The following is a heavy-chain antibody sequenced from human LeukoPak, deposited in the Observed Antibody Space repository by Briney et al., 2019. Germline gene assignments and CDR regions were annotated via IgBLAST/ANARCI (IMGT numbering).Heavy chain of an antibody. Sequence: GGSLRLSCAVSGLTFSDYYMSWIRQAPGKGLEWVSYISIGGITLSHPDSVKGRFAISRDKAENSLYLQINSLRTADTAVYCCAIRAAAGRCFDYWGQGTLVTVSS. CDR2: ISIGGITL. J-gene: IGHJ4*02. V-gene: IGHV3-11*01. CDR1: GLTFSDYY. D-gene: IGHD6-13*01. CDR3: AIRAAAGRCFDY.